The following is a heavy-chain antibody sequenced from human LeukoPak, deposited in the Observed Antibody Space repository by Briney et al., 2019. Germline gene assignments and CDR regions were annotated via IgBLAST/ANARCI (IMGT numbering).Heavy chain of an antibody. D-gene: IGHD3-3*01. CDR2: MNPNSGNT. CDR1: GYTFTGYY. CDR3: ARVGYPFWSGYSYYYYYMDV. V-gene: IGHV1-8*03. Sequence: ASVKVSCKASGYTFTGYYMHWVRQAPGQGLEWMGWMNPNSGNTGYAQKFQGRVTITRNTSISTAYMELSSLRSEDTAVYYCARVGYPFWSGYSYYYYYMDVWGKGNTVTVSS. J-gene: IGHJ6*03.